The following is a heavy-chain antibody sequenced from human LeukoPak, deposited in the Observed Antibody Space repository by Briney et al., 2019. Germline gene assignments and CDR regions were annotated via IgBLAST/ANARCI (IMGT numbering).Heavy chain of an antibody. CDR1: GFTFSSYW. V-gene: IGHV3-74*01. Sequence: PGGSLRLSCAASGFTFSSYWMHWVRQAPGKGPVWVSRINSDGSSTSYADSVKGRFTISRDNAKNTLYLQMNSLRAEDTAVYYCARVDTAMVFDYWGQGTLVTVSS. CDR3: ARVDTAMVFDY. CDR2: INSDGSST. D-gene: IGHD5-18*01. J-gene: IGHJ4*02.